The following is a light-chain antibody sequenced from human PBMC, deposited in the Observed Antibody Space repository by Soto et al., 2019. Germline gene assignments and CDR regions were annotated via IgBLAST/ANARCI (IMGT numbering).Light chain of an antibody. J-gene: IGLJ3*02. V-gene: IGLV2-11*01. CDR1: SSDVGGYNY. Sequence: QSVLTQPRSVSGSPGQSVAISCTGTSSDVGGYNYVSWYQQHPGKAPKVMIYDVSERPSGVPDRFSGSKSGNTASLTISGLQAEDEADYYCCSFAGSYTFVFGGGTKVTVL. CDR3: CSFAGSYTFV. CDR2: DVS.